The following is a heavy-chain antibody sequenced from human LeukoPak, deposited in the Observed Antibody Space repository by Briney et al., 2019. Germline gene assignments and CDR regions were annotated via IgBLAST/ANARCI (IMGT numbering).Heavy chain of an antibody. CDR3: AHLRRDYYDSSGYYRSADYDY. CDR1: GFSLSTSGVG. D-gene: IGHD3-22*01. CDR2: IYWDDDK. Sequence: ESGPTLVKPTQTLTLTCTFSGFSLSTSGVGVGWIRQPPGKALEWLALIYWDDDKRYSPSLKSRLTITKDTSKNQVVLTMTNMDPVDTATYYYAHLRRDYYDSSGYYRSADYDYWGQGTLVTVSS. J-gene: IGHJ4*02. V-gene: IGHV2-5*02.